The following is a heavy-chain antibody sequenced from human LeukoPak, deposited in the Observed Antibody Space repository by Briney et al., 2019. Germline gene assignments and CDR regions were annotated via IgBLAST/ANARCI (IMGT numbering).Heavy chain of an antibody. CDR1: GYTFTGYY. Sequence: GASVKVSCKASGYTFTGYYMHWVRQAPGQGLEWMGWINPNSGGTNYAQKFQGRVTMTRDTSISTAYMELSRLRSDDTAVYYCARDRSGYGSIYGMDVWGQGTTVAVSS. CDR2: INPNSGGT. D-gene: IGHD6-25*01. V-gene: IGHV1-2*02. J-gene: IGHJ6*02. CDR3: ARDRSGYGSIYGMDV.